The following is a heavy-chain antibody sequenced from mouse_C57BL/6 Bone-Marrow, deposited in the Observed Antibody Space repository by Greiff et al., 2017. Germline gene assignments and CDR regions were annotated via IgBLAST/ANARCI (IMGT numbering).Heavy chain of an antibody. CDR2: IYPRSGNT. V-gene: IGHV1-81*01. CDR3: ARDVYYWDFDV. J-gene: IGHJ1*03. CDR1: GYTFTSYG. Sequence: LQEPGAELARPGASVKLSCKASGYTFTSYGISWVKQRPGQGLEWIGEIYPRSGNTYYNEKFKGKATLTADKSSSTAYMQLRSLTSEDSAVYFCARDVYYWDFDVWGTGTTVTVSS.